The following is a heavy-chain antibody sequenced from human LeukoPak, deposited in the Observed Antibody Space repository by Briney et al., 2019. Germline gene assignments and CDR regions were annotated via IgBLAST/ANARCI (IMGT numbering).Heavy chain of an antibody. CDR2: ISAYNGNT. D-gene: IGHD3-3*01. Sequence: ASVKVSCKASGYTFTSSCISGVREAPGQGLEWMGWISAYNGNTNYAQKLQGRVTMTTDTSTSTAYTELRSLRSDDTAVYYCARDALQNYDFWSGYTPGPHGFDPWGQGTLVTVSS. CDR3: ARDALQNYDFWSGYTPGPHGFDP. CDR1: GYTFTSSC. J-gene: IGHJ5*02. V-gene: IGHV1-18*01.